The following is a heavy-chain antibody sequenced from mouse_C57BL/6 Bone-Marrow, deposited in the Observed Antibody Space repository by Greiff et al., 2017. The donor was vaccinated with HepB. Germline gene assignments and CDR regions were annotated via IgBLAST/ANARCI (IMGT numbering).Heavy chain of an antibody. CDR3: ARNTPYYYGSPWYFDV. Sequence: QVQLKESGPGLVQPSQSLSITCTVSGFSLTSYGVYWVRQSPGKGLEWLGVIWSGGSTDYNAAFISRLSISKDNSKSQVFFKMNSLQADDTAIYYCARNTPYYYGSPWYFDVWGTGTTVTVSS. J-gene: IGHJ1*03. CDR1: GFSLTSYG. V-gene: IGHV2-2*01. CDR2: IWSGGST. D-gene: IGHD1-1*01.